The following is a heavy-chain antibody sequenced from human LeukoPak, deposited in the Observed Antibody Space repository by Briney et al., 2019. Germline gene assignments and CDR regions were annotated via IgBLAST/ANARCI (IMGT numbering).Heavy chain of an antibody. V-gene: IGHV4-59*01. CDR1: GGSFSGYY. J-gene: IGHJ4*02. Sequence: PSETLSLTCAVYGGSFSGYYWSWIRQPPGKGLEWIGYIYYNGGTNYKPSLKSRVTMSADTSKNQFSLKLNSATAADSAVYYCARGFLSVAGTLDHWGQGTLVTVSS. CDR3: ARGFLSVAGTLDH. CDR2: IYYNGGT. D-gene: IGHD6-19*01.